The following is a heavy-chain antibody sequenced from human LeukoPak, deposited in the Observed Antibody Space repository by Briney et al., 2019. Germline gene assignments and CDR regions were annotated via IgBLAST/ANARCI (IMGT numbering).Heavy chain of an antibody. J-gene: IGHJ4*02. V-gene: IGHV3-53*01. CDR1: GFTVSSNY. CDR2: IYSGGST. CDR3: ARAFRESFFDY. Sequence: PGGSLRLSCAASGFTVSSNYMSWVRQAPGKGLEWVSVIYSGGSTYYADSVKGRFTISRDNSKNTLYLQMNSLRAEDTAVYYCARAFRESFFDYWGQGTLVTVSS.